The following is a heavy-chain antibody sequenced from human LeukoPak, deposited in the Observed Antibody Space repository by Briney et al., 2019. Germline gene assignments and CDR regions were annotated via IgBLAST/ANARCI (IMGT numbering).Heavy chain of an antibody. J-gene: IGHJ4*02. CDR3: ATAYYDSSGYDY. CDR2: FDPEDGET. D-gene: IGHD3-22*01. V-gene: IGHV1-24*01. Sequence: ASVEVSCKVSGYTLTELSMHWVRQAPGKGLEWMGGFDPEDGETIYAQKFQGRVTMTEDTSTDTAYMELSSLRSEDTAVYYCATAYYDSSGYDYWGQGTLVTVSS. CDR1: GYTLTELS.